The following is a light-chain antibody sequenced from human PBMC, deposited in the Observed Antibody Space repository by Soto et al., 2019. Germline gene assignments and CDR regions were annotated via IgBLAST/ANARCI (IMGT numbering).Light chain of an antibody. CDR3: QQSYKTPHT. J-gene: IGKJ2*01. V-gene: IGKV1-39*01. Sequence: DIQTTQSPSSLSASVGDRVPVTCQASQGVSTYLLWYQQRHGRAPKLLIYAASNLIAGVPSRFIGSGSGTNFTLTINNLPPQEFETYDCQQSYKTPHTFGQATKLETK. CDR2: AAS. CDR1: QGVSTY.